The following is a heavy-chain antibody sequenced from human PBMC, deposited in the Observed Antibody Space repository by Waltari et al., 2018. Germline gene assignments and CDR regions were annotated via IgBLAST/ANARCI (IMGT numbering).Heavy chain of an antibody. CDR3: ARRPMGAAFDY. D-gene: IGHD3-16*01. CDR2: IFYSVTS. J-gene: IGHJ4*02. Sequence: QLQMHESGPGLVKSSETLSLTCTVSGDSMTNSNYYWAWIRQPPGKGLEWIGDIFYSVTSFYNPSLMSRLAISADTSKNHFSLSLTSVTVADTAIYYCARRPMGAAFDYWGQGVLVTISS. V-gene: IGHV4-39*02. CDR1: GDSMTNSNYY.